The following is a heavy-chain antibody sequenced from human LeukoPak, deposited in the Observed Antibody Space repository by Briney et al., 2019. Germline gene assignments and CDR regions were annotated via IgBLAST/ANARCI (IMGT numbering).Heavy chain of an antibody. CDR3: ARAYCSSTSCPRPDAFDI. Sequence: PGGSLRLSCAASGFTFSSYSMNWVRQAPGKGLELVSSISSSSSYIYYADSVKGRFTISRDNAKNSLYLQMNSLRAEDTAVYYCARAYCSSTSCPRPDAFDIWGQGTMVTVSS. CDR2: ISSSSSYI. J-gene: IGHJ3*02. CDR1: GFTFSSYS. D-gene: IGHD2-2*01. V-gene: IGHV3-21*01.